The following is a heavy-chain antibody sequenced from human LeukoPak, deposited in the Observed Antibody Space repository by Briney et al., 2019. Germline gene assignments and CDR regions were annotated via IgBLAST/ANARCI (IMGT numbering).Heavy chain of an antibody. Sequence: SETLSLTCTVSGASISSGNYYWSWIRQTAGKGLEWIGRIHVTGRTDYNPSLKSRVTVSLDTAKYQYSLQLSSVSAADTAVYYCARANSGYYYGAQYYFDYWGQGTLVTVSS. V-gene: IGHV4-61*02. CDR3: ARANSGYYYGAQYYFDY. D-gene: IGHD3-22*01. J-gene: IGHJ4*02. CDR2: IHVTGRT. CDR1: GASISSGNYY.